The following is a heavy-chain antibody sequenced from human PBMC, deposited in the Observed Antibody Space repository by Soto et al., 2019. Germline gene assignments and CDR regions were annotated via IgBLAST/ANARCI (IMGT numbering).Heavy chain of an antibody. J-gene: IGHJ4*02. CDR3: AREGRMGTFDY. V-gene: IGHV4-61*01. CDR1: GFSVSGGSYF. CDR2: FYYSGST. Sequence: PSETLSLTSTVSGFSVSGGSYFWSWVRQPPGKGLEWIGYFYYSGSTKYNPSLKSRVTILEDTSKNQFSLKLNSVTAADTAVYYCAREGRMGTFDYWGQGALVTVSS. D-gene: IGHD1-1*01.